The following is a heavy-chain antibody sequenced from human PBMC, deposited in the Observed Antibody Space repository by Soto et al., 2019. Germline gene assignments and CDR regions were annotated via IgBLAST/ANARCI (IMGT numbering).Heavy chain of an antibody. CDR3: AKGAGYYDSSGPGAEYFQH. V-gene: IGHV3-30*18. J-gene: IGHJ1*01. CDR1: GFTFSSYG. CDR2: ISYDGSNK. Sequence: GGSLRLSCAASGFTFSSYGMHWVRQAPGKGLEWVAVISYDGSNKYYADSVKGRFTISRDNSKNTLYLQMNSLRAEDTAVYYCAKGAGYYDSSGPGAEYFQHWGQGTLVTVSS. D-gene: IGHD3-22*01.